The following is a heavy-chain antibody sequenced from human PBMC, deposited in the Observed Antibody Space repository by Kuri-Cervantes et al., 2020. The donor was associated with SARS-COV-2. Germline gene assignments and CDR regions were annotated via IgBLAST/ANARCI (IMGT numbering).Heavy chain of an antibody. CDR3: AREPGVGGWFDP. J-gene: IGHJ5*02. Sequence: GSLRLSCTVSGGSISSYYWSWIRQPPGKGLEWIGEIYHSGSTNYNPSLRSRVTISVDKSKNQFSLKLSSVTAADTAVYYCAREPGVGGWFDPWGQGTLVTVSS. CDR1: GGSISSYY. CDR2: IYHSGST. V-gene: IGHV4-59*12. D-gene: IGHD3-16*01.